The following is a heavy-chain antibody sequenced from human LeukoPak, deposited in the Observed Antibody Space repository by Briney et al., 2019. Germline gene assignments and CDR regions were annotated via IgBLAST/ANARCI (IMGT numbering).Heavy chain of an antibody. V-gene: IGHV4-59*01. J-gene: IGHJ4*02. CDR2: IYYSGST. CDR1: GGSISSYY. Sequence: SETLSLTCTVSGGSISSYYWSWIRQPPGKGLEWIGYIYYSGSTNYNPSLKSRVPISVDTSKNQFSLKLSSVTAADTAVYYCARAGYSSFDYWGQGTLVTVSS. D-gene: IGHD4-23*01. CDR3: ARAGYSSFDY.